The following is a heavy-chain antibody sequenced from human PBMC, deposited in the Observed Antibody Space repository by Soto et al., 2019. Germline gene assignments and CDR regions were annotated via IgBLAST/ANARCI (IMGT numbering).Heavy chain of an antibody. CDR3: ARDPWGPFAFDL. CDR1: GFTFSDFW. V-gene: IGHV3-74*01. D-gene: IGHD3-16*01. J-gene: IGHJ3*01. CDR2: IKRDWSLT. Sequence: PGGTRRLSCVPSGFTFSDFWMHWVRQVPGKGLEWVSRIKRDWSLTAYARSVKCRFTISRDNAQNTLFLQMNGLSVEDTGIYCCARDPWGPFAFDLGGPGTMVAVSS.